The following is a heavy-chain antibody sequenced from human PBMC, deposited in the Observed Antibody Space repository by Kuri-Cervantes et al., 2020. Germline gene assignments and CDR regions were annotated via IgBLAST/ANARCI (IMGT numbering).Heavy chain of an antibody. J-gene: IGHJ3*02. D-gene: IGHD3-22*01. V-gene: IGHV3-9*01. Sequence: GGSLRLSCAASGFTFDDYAMHWVRQAPGKGLEWVSGISWNSGSIGYADSVKGRFTTSRDNAKNSLYLQMNSLRAEDTALYYCAKARVNYYDSSGYSADAFDIWGQGTMVTVSS. CDR1: GFTFDDYA. CDR3: AKARVNYYDSSGYSADAFDI. CDR2: ISWNSGSI.